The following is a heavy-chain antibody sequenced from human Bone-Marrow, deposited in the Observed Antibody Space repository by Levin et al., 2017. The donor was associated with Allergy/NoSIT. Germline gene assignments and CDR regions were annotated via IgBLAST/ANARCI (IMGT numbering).Heavy chain of an antibody. D-gene: IGHD2-2*01. CDR1: GGSISHYY. CDR2: IYYSGST. V-gene: IGHV4-59*01. CDR3: ARGAFCSRSNCYDRGMDV. J-gene: IGHJ6*02. Sequence: SETLSLMCTVSGGSISHYYWNWIRQPPGKGLEWIGYIYYSGSTQYKPSLKSRVTISVDTSKNQFSLRLGSMNAADTAVYYCARGAFCSRSNCYDRGMDVWGQGTTVTVSS.